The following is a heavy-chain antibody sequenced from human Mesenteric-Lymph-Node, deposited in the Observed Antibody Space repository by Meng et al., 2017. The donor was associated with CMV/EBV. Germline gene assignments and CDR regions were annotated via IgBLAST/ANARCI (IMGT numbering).Heavy chain of an antibody. CDR2: INIDGSST. V-gene: IGHV3-74*01. Sequence: GESLKISCEVSGFTFRTYWMHWVRQAPGKGLLWVSRINIDGSSTTYADSVKGRFTISRDNAKNTLYLQMNNLRAEDTAIYYCSRGGSPFYWGQGTLVTVSS. J-gene: IGHJ4*02. CDR1: GFTFRTYW. CDR3: SRGGSPFY. D-gene: IGHD1-26*01.